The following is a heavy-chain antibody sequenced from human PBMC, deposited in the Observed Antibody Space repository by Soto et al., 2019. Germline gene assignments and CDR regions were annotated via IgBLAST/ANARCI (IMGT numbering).Heavy chain of an antibody. Sequence: PSETLSLTCTVSGGSISSYYWTWIRRPPGKRLEWIGYIHHSGSTNYNPSLKSRVTTSVDTSKNQFSLRLHSVTAADTAVYYCARGNQIFGYWGQGTLVTVSS. J-gene: IGHJ4*02. V-gene: IGHV4-59*01. CDR2: IHHSGST. CDR3: ARGNQIFGY. CDR1: GGSISSYY.